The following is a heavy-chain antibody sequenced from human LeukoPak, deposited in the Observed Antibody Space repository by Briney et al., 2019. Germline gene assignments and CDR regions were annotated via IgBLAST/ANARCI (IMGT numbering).Heavy chain of an antibody. CDR2: ISAYNGNT. CDR1: GYTFTSYG. J-gene: IGHJ6*02. Sequence: GASVKVSCKASGYTFTSYGISWVRQAPGQGLEWMGWISAYNGNTNYAQKLQGRVTMTTDTSTSTAYMELRSLRSVDTAVYYCARAGIAVAGTGTYYYGMDVWGQGTTVTVSS. D-gene: IGHD6-19*01. CDR3: ARAGIAVAGTGTYYYGMDV. V-gene: IGHV1-18*01.